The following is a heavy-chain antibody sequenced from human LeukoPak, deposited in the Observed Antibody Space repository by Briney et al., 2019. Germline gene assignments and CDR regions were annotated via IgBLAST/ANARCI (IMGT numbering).Heavy chain of an antibody. CDR1: GGSIGSFF. CDR3: ARVYGSGYDFRGAFDI. Sequence: SETLSLTCTVSGGSIGSFFWSWIRQPPGKALEWIGYIHYSGSTKYNPSLKSRVTISVDTPENQFSLTLNSVTAADTAVYYCARVYGSGYDFRGAFDIWGQGTMVTVSS. CDR2: IHYSGST. V-gene: IGHV4-59*01. J-gene: IGHJ3*02. D-gene: IGHD5-12*01.